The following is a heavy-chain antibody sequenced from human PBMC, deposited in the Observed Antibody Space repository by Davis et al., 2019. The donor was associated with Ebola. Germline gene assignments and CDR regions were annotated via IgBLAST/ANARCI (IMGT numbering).Heavy chain of an antibody. CDR3: ARGPDEFDY. CDR2: INHSGST. J-gene: IGHJ4*02. Sequence: MPSETLSLTCTVSGDSISTYYWSWIRQPPGKGLEWIGEINHSGSTNYNPSLKSRVTISVDTSKNQFSLKLSSVTAADTAVYYCARGPDEFDYWGQGTLVTVSS. V-gene: IGHV4-34*01. CDR1: GDSISTYY.